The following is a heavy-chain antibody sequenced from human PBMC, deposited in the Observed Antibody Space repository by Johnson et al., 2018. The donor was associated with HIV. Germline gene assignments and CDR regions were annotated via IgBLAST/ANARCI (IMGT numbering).Heavy chain of an antibody. V-gene: IGHV3-30*02. CDR1: GFTFSSYG. J-gene: IGHJ3*01. Sequence: QVQLVESGGGVVQPGGSLRLSCAASGFTFSSYGMHWVRQAPDKGLEWVAFIRYDGSNKYYADSVKGRFTISRDNSKNTLYLQMNSLRAEDTAVDYCARADKGYGSGSYHPLPSWGQGTMVTVSS. D-gene: IGHD3-10*01. CDR3: ARADKGYGSGSYHPLPS. CDR2: IRYDGSNK.